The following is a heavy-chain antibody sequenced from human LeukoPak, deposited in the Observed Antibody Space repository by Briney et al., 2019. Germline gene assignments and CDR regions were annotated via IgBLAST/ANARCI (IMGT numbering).Heavy chain of an antibody. CDR1: GFTFSNAL. CDR3: SANSDYSFDY. V-gene: IGHV3-15*01. D-gene: IGHD3-16*01. CDR2: IKRKTDGGTT. Sequence: GGSLRLSCAASGFTFSNALMSWVRQAPGKGLEWVGRIKRKTDGGTTDYAAPVKGRFTISRDDSKDTLYLQMNSLKTEDTAVYYCSANSDYSFDYWGQGTLVTVSS. J-gene: IGHJ4*02.